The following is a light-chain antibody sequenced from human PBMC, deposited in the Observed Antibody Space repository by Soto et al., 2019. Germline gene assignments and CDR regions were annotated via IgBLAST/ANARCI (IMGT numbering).Light chain of an antibody. CDR2: DAS. J-gene: IGKJ1*01. V-gene: IGKV1-5*01. CDR1: QNIGTW. CDR3: QQYNSYSPT. Sequence: PSPLSASVGDRVTITCRASQNIGTWLAWYQQKPGKAPKLLIYDASSLESGVPSRFSGSGSETEFTLTISGLQPGDSATYYCQQYNSYSPTFGQGTKVDIK.